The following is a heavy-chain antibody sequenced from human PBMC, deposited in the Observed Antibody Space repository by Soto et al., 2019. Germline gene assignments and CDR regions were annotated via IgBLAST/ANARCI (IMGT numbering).Heavy chain of an antibody. V-gene: IGHV3-48*02. CDR3: AREYGRDV. CDR1: GFSFSAYA. CDR2: ISMSSSSI. Sequence: GGSLRLSCAASGFSFSAYAMNWVRQAPGKGLEWVSYISMSSSSIYYADSVQGRFTISRDNAKNSVYLEMNSLRDEDTAVYYCAREYGRDVWGQGTTVTLS. J-gene: IGHJ6*02.